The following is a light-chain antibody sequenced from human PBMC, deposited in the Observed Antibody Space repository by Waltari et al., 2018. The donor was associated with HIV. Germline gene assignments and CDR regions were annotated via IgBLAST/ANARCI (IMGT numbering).Light chain of an antibody. CDR1: QSITTY. J-gene: IGKJ2*01. Sequence: DIRMTQSPSSLSASVGDRVTITCRASQSITTYLNWYQQKPGKAPNLLIYAASSLQSGVPSRFSGSGSGTDFTLTISSLQPEDFATYYCQQSYSSSSTFGQGTKLEIK. V-gene: IGKV1-39*01. CDR3: QQSYSSSST. CDR2: AAS.